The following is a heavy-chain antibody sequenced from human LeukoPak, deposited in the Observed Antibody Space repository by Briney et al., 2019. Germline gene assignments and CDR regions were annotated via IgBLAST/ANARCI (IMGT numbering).Heavy chain of an antibody. D-gene: IGHD2-2*01. Sequence: SVKVSCKASGGTFSSYAISWVRQAPGQGLEWMGRIIPILGIANYAQKFRGRVTITADKSTSTAYMELSSLRSEDTAVYYCARGQYQLLWAPFYYYGMDVWGQGTTVTVSS. CDR3: ARGQYQLLWAPFYYYGMDV. CDR1: GGTFSSYA. V-gene: IGHV1-69*04. J-gene: IGHJ6*02. CDR2: IIPILGIA.